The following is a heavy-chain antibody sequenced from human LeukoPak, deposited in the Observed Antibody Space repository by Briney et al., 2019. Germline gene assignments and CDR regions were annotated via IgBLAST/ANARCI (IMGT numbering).Heavy chain of an antibody. J-gene: IGHJ4*02. CDR1: GGSISSSSYY. D-gene: IGHD2-2*01. CDR3: ARHRYCSSTSCYRSTPLFFGVVFHYFDY. V-gene: IGHV4-39*01. CDR2: IYYSGST. Sequence: SETLSLTCTVSGGSISSSSYYWGWIRQPPGKGLEWIGSIYYSGSTYYNPSLKSRVTISVDTSKNQFSLKLSSVTAADTAVYYCARHRYCSSTSCYRSTPLFFGVVFHYFDYWGQGTLVTVSS.